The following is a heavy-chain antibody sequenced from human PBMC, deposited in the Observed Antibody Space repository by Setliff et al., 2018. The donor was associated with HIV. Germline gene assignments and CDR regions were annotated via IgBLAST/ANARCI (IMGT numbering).Heavy chain of an antibody. Sequence: SETLSLTCAVSGYAISSSSHYWSWIRQPPGKGLEWIGYIYYSGSTSYNSSLKSRVTMSVDTSKNQFSLRLNSVTAADTAVYYCARGDGSYLDWWGQGTLVTVSS. CDR3: ARGDGSYLDW. CDR1: GYAISSSSHY. J-gene: IGHJ4*02. CDR2: IYYSGST. D-gene: IGHD1-26*01. V-gene: IGHV4-61*01.